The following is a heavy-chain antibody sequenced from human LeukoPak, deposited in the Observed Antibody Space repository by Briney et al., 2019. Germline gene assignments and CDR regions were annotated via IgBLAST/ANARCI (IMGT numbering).Heavy chain of an antibody. V-gene: IGHV1-18*01. J-gene: IGHJ5*02. Sequence: ASVKVSCKASGYTFTSYGISWVRQAPGQGLEWMGWISTYNGDTNYAQKFQGRVTITTDESTSTAYMELSSLRSEDTAVYYCARGAWDTAMRDGWFDPWGQGTLVTVSS. CDR2: ISTYNGDT. D-gene: IGHD5-18*01. CDR3: ARGAWDTAMRDGWFDP. CDR1: GYTFTSYG.